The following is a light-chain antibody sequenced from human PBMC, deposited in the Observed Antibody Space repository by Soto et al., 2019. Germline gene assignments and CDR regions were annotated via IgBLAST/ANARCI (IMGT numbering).Light chain of an antibody. CDR3: QQYGSTLPWT. V-gene: IGKV3-20*01. J-gene: IGKJ1*01. Sequence: EIVLTQSPATLSLSPGERATLSCRASQRINSDFLAWYQQTPGQATRLLIYSTSSRATGPPDRFSGSGSGTYFTLTISRREPEDVAVYYCQQYGSTLPWTFGQGTKVEFK. CDR1: QRINSDF. CDR2: STS.